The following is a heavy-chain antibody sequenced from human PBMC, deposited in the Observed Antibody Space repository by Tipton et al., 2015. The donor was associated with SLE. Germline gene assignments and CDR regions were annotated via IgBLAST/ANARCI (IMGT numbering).Heavy chain of an antibody. CDR3: ARDRGGSEEY. D-gene: IGHD3-10*01. CDR1: GGSISSTSYY. J-gene: IGHJ4*02. Sequence: LRLSCTVSGGSISSTSYYWGWIRQPPGEGLEWIGSIYYSGSTYYNPSLESRVTISVDTSKNQFSLKLSSVTAADTAVYYCARDRGGSEEYWGQGTLVTVSS. CDR2: IYYSGST. V-gene: IGHV4-39*07.